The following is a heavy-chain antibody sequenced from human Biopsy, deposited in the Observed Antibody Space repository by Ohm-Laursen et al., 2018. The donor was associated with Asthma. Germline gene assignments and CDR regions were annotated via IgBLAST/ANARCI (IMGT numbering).Heavy chain of an antibody. CDR3: VSDFPKDYVRYNFQF. D-gene: IGHD4-17*01. CDR1: GYSLTDLS. Sequence: SVKVSCKISGYSLTDLSMHWVRQAPGQGLEWMGGHDHEEGGTVNARRFQGRVTMTEDTSTDTAYMELSSLSSDDTAVYYCVSDFPKDYVRYNFQFWGQGTLVTVSS. V-gene: IGHV1-24*01. J-gene: IGHJ4*02. CDR2: HDHEEGGT.